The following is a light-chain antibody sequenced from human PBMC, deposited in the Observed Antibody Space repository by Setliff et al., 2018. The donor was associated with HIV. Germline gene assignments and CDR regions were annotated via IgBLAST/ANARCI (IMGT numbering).Light chain of an antibody. V-gene: IGLV2-14*03. CDR2: DVS. J-gene: IGLJ1*01. Sequence: GRGRDLGGFNFVSWYRQYPGKAPQLIIYDVSSRPSGISSRFSGSKSGNPASLTISGLQAEDEADYYCGSCTTTSPCAFGTGTKVTVL. CDR1: GRDLGGFNF. CDR3: GSCTTTSPCA.